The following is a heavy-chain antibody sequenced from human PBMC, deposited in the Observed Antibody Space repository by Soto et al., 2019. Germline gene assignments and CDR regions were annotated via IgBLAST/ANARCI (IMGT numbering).Heavy chain of an antibody. CDR1: GFTFSNAW. V-gene: IGHV3-15*07. J-gene: IGHJ6*02. CDR2: IKSKTDGGTT. Sequence: GGSLRLSCAASGFTFSNAWMNWGRQAPGKGLEWVGRIKSKTDGGTTDYAAPVKGRFTISRDDSKNTLYLQMNSLKTEDTAVYYCTTDSTSLGSTYYYYGMDVWGQGTTVTSP. CDR3: TTDSTSLGSTYYYYGMDV. D-gene: IGHD6-6*01.